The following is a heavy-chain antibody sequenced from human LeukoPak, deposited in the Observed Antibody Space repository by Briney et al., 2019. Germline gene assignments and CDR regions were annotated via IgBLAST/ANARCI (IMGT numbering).Heavy chain of an antibody. CDR1: GGSISSYY. V-gene: IGHV4-4*07. D-gene: IGHD3-22*01. CDR2: IFASGNI. CDR3: ARDLENSGYYSINWYFDL. Sequence: SETLSLTCSVPGGSISSYYWSWIRQPAGKGLEWIGRIFASGNINYNPSLKSRVTMSLDTSKNQFSLKLSSVAAADTAVYYCARDLENSGYYSINWYFDLWGRGTLVTVS. J-gene: IGHJ2*01.